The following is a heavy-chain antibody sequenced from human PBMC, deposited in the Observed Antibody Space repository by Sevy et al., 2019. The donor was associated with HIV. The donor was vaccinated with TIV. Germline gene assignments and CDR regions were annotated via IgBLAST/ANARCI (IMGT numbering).Heavy chain of an antibody. Sequence: GGSLRLSCVASGFSFSRYWMHWVRQTPKKGLEWVARIREDGSQSWYVDSVKGRFTISRDDAKNSLYLQMKSLRADDTAVYYCARDPDTSNKIDYWGQGTMVTVSS. J-gene: IGHJ4*02. CDR1: GFSFSRYW. V-gene: IGHV3-7*01. CDR3: ARDPDTSNKIDY. D-gene: IGHD2-2*01. CDR2: IREDGSQS.